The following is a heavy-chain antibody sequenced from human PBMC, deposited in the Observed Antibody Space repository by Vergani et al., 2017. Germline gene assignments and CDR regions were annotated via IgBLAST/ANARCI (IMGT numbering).Heavy chain of an antibody. D-gene: IGHD5-12*01. J-gene: IGHJ3*02. CDR2: ISWDGGST. CDR3: AKDQYSGYDLAESDAFEI. Sequence: EVQLVESGGVVVQPGGSLRLSCAASGFTFDDYTMHWVRQAPGKGLEWVSLISWDGGSTYYADSVKGRFTISRDNSKNSLYLQMNSLRTEDTALYYCAKDQYSGYDLAESDAFEIWGQGTMVTVSS. CDR1: GFTFDDYT. V-gene: IGHV3-43*01.